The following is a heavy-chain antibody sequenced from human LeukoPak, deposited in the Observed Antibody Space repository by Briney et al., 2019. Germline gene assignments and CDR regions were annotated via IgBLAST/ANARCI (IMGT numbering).Heavy chain of an antibody. V-gene: IGHV4-4*07. CDR2: IYTSGST. CDR1: GGSISSYY. J-gene: IGHJ5*02. D-gene: IGHD3-3*01. Sequence: PSETLSLTCTVSGGSISSYYWSWIRQPAGKGLEWIGRIYTSGSTNYNPSLKSRVTMSVDTSKNQFSLKLSSVTAADTAVYYCARGNYDFWSGYYENWFDPWGQGTLVTVSS. CDR3: ARGNYDFWSGYYENWFDP.